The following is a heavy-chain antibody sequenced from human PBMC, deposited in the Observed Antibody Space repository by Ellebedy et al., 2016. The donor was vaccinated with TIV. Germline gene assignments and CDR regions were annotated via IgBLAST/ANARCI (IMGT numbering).Heavy chain of an antibody. J-gene: IGHJ4*02. Sequence: SLKISCAASEFRFDNYAMHWVRQAPGKGLEWVSGITWNSGGTHYADSVKGRFIISRDNAKNSLYLQMDSLRADDMAVYYCATTTFDFWGQGNLVTVSS. CDR3: ATTTFDF. CDR1: EFRFDNYA. CDR2: ITWNSGGT. V-gene: IGHV3-9*03. D-gene: IGHD1-1*01.